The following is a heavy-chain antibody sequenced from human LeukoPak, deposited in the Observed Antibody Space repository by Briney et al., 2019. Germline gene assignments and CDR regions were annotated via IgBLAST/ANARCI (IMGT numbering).Heavy chain of an antibody. Sequence: SETLSLTCTVSGGSISSSYYYWAWIRQPPGKGLEWIGSTYYSGSTYYNSPLRSRLTISVDTSKNQFSLKLSSVSAADTAAYYCARLVSCSSSCYFDYWGQGTLVTVSS. CDR3: ARLVSCSSSCYFDY. CDR2: TYYSGST. J-gene: IGHJ4*02. D-gene: IGHD2-2*01. CDR1: GGSISSSYYY. V-gene: IGHV4-39*01.